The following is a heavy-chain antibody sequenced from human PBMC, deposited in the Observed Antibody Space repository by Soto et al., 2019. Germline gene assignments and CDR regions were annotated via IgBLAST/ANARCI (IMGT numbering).Heavy chain of an antibody. Sequence: QVQLQESGPGLVKPSQTLSLTCTVSGGSISSGGYYWSWLRQHPGKGLEWIGYIYYSGSTYYNPSLKSRVTMSVDTSENQFSLRLSSVTAADTAVYYCARKDSGYADYMDVWGKGTTVTVSS. V-gene: IGHV4-31*03. CDR2: IYYSGST. CDR1: GGSISSGGYY. D-gene: IGHD5-12*01. CDR3: ARKDSGYADYMDV. J-gene: IGHJ6*03.